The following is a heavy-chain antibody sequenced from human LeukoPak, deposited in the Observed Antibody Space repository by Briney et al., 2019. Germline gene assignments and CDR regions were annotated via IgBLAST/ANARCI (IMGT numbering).Heavy chain of an antibody. J-gene: IGHJ4*02. D-gene: IGHD3-22*01. Sequence: ASVKVSCKTSGGSLRSYTISWVRQAPGQGLEWMGGIITIFGTATYAQKFLGKVTITADESTDTAYMELSSLRSEDSAVYYCATETGTIYDTGGYPSYYFDHWGQGTLVTVSS. CDR2: IITIFGTA. CDR3: ATETGTIYDTGGYPSYYFDH. V-gene: IGHV1-69*13. CDR1: GGSLRSYT.